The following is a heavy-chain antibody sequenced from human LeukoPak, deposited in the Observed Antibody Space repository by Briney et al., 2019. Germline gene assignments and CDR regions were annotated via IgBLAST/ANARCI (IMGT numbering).Heavy chain of an antibody. J-gene: IGHJ3*02. CDR3: ARADSSGYYLLGGFDI. CDR1: GFTFSPYS. Sequence: GGSLRLSCAASGFTFSPYSMNWVRQAPGKGLEWVSSISSSSSYIYYADSVKGRFTISRDNAKNPLYLQMNSLRAEDTAMYYCARADSSGYYLLGGFDIWGQGTMVTVSS. D-gene: IGHD3-22*01. V-gene: IGHV3-21*01. CDR2: ISSSSSYI.